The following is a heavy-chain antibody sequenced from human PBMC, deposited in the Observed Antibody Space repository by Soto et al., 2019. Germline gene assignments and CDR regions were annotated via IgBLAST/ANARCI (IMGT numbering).Heavy chain of an antibody. V-gene: IGHV4-31*03. J-gene: IGHJ6*02. Sequence: SETLSLTCTVSGGSISSGGYYWSWIRQHPGKGLEWIGYIYYSGSTYYNPSLKSRVTISVDTSKNQFSLKLSSVTAADTAVHYCARHNYDSSGTAVDVWGQGTTVTVSS. CDR1: GGSISSGGYY. CDR3: ARHNYDSSGTAVDV. D-gene: IGHD3-22*01. CDR2: IYYSGST.